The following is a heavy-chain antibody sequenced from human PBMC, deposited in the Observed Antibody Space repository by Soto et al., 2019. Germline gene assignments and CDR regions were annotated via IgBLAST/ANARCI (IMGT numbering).Heavy chain of an antibody. CDR2: IYHSGST. D-gene: IGHD4-17*01. Sequence: SETLSLTCAVSGGSISSGGYSWSWIWQPPGKGLEWIGYIYHSGSTYYNPSLKSRVTISVDRSKNQFSLKLSSVTAADTAVYYCALAPTAGWFDPWGQGTLATV. CDR1: GGSISSGGYS. J-gene: IGHJ5*02. V-gene: IGHV4-30-2*01. CDR3: ALAPTAGWFDP.